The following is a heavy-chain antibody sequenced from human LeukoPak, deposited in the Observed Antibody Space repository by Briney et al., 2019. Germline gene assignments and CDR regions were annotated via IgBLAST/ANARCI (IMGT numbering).Heavy chain of an antibody. CDR3: ARGIAVSRTEGGGY. Sequence: GGSLRLSCAASGFTFSRYWMHWVRQAPGKGLEWVSCINTDGRSTNYADSVKGRFTISRDNAKNTLYMEMNSLTAEDTALYYCARGIAVSRTEGGGYWGQGTLVTVSS. V-gene: IGHV3-74*01. J-gene: IGHJ4*02. CDR1: GFTFSRYW. D-gene: IGHD6-19*01. CDR2: INTDGRST.